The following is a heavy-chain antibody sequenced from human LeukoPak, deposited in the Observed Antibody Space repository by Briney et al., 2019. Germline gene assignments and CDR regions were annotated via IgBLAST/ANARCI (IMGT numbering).Heavy chain of an antibody. D-gene: IGHD5-24*01. Sequence: SETLSLTCTVSGDSFNSDSYNWTRIRQPAGTGLEWIGGISTSGNTKFHPSLKSRVTMSLDTSDNHFSLNIDSVTAADTAVYYCARQTTEICSTVREVDSYYYNLEVWGRGTTVTVSS. J-gene: IGHJ6*03. CDR3: ARQTTEICSTVREVDSYYYNLEV. CDR1: GDSFNSDSYN. CDR2: ISTSGNT. V-gene: IGHV4-61*02.